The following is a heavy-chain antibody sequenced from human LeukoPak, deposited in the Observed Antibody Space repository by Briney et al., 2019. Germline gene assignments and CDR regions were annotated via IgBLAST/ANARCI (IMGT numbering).Heavy chain of an antibody. CDR1: GGSISSYY. J-gene: IGHJ4*01. D-gene: IGHD1-26*01. Sequence: SETLSLTCTVSGGSISSYYWSGIRQPPGKGLEWIAYIYYSGSTNYNPSLKSRVTISVDTSKNLFSLKLSSVTAADTAVYYCARGGSYYGYFDYWGHGALVTVSS. CDR2: IYYSGST. CDR3: ARGGSYYGYFDY. V-gene: IGHV4-59*01.